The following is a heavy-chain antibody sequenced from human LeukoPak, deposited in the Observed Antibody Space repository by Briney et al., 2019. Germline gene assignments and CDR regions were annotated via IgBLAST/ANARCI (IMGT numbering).Heavy chain of an antibody. CDR1: GISFRSYG. Sequence: GGSLRLSCAASGISFRSYGMHWVRQAPGKGLEWVTFILYDASNKYYAESVKGRFTISRDNSRNTVFLQMNSLRVEDTAIYYCATDISTHYFGSWGQGTLVTVSS. D-gene: IGHD3-9*01. J-gene: IGHJ4*02. V-gene: IGHV3-30*02. CDR3: ATDISTHYFGS. CDR2: ILYDASNK.